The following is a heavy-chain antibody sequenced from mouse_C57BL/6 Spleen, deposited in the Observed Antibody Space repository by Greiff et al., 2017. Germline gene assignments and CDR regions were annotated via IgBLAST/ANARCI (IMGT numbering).Heavy chain of an antibody. J-gene: IGHJ4*01. CDR2: IDPSDSET. CDR1: GYTFTSYW. V-gene: IGHV1-52*01. D-gene: IGHD2-4*01. Sequence: QVQLQQPGAELVRPGSSVKLSCKASGYTFTSYWMHWVKQRPIQGLEWIGNIDPSDSETHYNQKFKDKATLTVDKSSSTAYMQLSSLTSDDSAVYYCARGGYDYDYYAMDYWGQGTSVTVSS. CDR3: ARGGYDYDYYAMDY.